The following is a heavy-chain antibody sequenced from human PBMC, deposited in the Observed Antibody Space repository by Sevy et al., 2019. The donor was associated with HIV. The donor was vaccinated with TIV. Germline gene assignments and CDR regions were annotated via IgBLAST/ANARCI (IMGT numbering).Heavy chain of an antibody. D-gene: IGHD2-21*02. V-gene: IGHV4-59*12. CDR1: GGSISSYY. Sequence: SETLSLTCTGSGGSISSYYWSWIRQPPGKGLEWIGYIYYSGSTNYNPSLKSRVTISVDTSKNTFSVKLSSVTAADTAMCYCARDRETCGGDCYAGYAYGMDVWGQGTTVTVSS. CDR2: IYYSGST. CDR3: ARDRETCGGDCYAGYAYGMDV. J-gene: IGHJ6*02.